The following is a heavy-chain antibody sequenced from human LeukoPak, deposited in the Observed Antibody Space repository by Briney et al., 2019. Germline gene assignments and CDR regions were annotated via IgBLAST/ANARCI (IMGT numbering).Heavy chain of an antibody. CDR1: GFTFSTYG. Sequence: GGSLRLSCAASGFTFSTYGMHWVRQAPGEGLEWVAVIWNDGSQKYYADSVRGRFTISRDNSMNTLYLQMSSLRAEDTAVYYCAKDERSYGYNYWGQGTLVTVSS. V-gene: IGHV3-30*02. D-gene: IGHD3-16*01. CDR3: AKDERSYGYNY. J-gene: IGHJ4*02. CDR2: IWNDGSQK.